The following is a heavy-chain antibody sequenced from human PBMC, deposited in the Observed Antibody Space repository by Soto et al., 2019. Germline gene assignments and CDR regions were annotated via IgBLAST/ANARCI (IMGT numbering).Heavy chain of an antibody. V-gene: IGHV4-59*08. J-gene: IGHJ4*02. CDR2: IYYSGST. Sequence: SGTLSLTRTFSGGSLSRYSWRWVRQPPGKGLEWIGYIYYSGSTNYNPSLKSRVTISVDTSKNQFSLKLSSVTAADTAVYYCARQVGGWAPWYFDYWGQGTLVTVS. CDR3: ARQVGGWAPWYFDY. CDR1: GGSLSRYS. D-gene: IGHD6-19*01.